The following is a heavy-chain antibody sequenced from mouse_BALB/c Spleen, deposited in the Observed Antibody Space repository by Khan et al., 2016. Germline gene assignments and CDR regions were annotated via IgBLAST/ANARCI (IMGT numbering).Heavy chain of an antibody. Sequence: EVELVESGGDLVQPGGSLKLSCAASGFTFSSYTMSWVRQTPEKRLEWVAFISNGGGSTYYPDTVKGRFTISRDNAKNTVYLQMNSLKSEDTAMYYCARPSPPAYDYIMDSWGQGTSVTVYS. D-gene: IGHD6-1*01. CDR2: ISNGGGST. CDR3: ARPSPPAYDYIMDS. J-gene: IGHJ4*01. V-gene: IGHV5-12-2*01. CDR1: GFTFSSYT.